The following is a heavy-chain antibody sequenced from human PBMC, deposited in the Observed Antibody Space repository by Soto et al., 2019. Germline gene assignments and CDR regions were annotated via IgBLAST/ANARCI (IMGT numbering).Heavy chain of an antibody. J-gene: IGHJ4*02. CDR2: VNAGNGNT. V-gene: IGHV1-3*01. CDR3: ARGIWTMTRGAYYFDN. CDR1: GFVFTNYA. Sequence: ASVKVSCKASGFVFTNYAMQWVRQARGQRLEWMGWVNAGNGNTKYSQKFQGRVTITRDTSASTAYMELSSLTSEDTAVYYCARGIWTMTRGAYYFDNWGQGTLVTVSS. D-gene: IGHD3-10*01.